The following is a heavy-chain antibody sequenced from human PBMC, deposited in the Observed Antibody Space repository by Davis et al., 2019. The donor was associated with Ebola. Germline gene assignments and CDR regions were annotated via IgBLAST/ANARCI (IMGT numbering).Heavy chain of an antibody. J-gene: IGHJ3*02. V-gene: IGHV1-8*03. CDR3: AGQAAAGNGGAFDI. CDR2: MNPNSGNT. D-gene: IGHD6-13*01. Sequence: ASVKVSCKASGYTFTSYDINWVRQATGQGLEWMGWMNPNSGNTGYAQKFQGRVTITRNTSISTAYMELSSLRSEDTAVYYCAGQAAAGNGGAFDIWGQGTMVTVSS. CDR1: GYTFTSYD.